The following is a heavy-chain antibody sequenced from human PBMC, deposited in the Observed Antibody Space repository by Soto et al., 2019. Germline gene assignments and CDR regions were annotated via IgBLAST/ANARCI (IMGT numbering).Heavy chain of an antibody. J-gene: IGHJ1*01. D-gene: IGHD6-19*01. Sequence: GGSLRLSCAASGFSFSNYVMTWVRQAPGKGLEWVSTIDPRGGTTNYADSVRGRFTISRDSSKNTLYLQMSSLRAEDTAVYYCAKSDSSGWYHHFQHWGQGTPVTVSS. V-gene: IGHV3-23*01. CDR1: GFSFSNYV. CDR3: AKSDSSGWYHHFQH. CDR2: IDPRGGTT.